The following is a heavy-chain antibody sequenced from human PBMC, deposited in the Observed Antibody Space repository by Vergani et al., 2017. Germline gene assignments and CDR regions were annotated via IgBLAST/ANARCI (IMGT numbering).Heavy chain of an antibody. V-gene: IGHV4-30-4*08. CDR3: ARGGRSGYDFNWFDP. CDR2: IYYSGST. CDR1: GGSISSGDYY. J-gene: IGHJ5*02. Sequence: QVQLQESGPGLVKPSQTLSLTCTVPGGSISSGDYYWSWIRQPPGKGLEWIGYIYYSGSTYYNPSLKSRVTISVDTSKNQFSLKLSSVTAADTAVYYCARGGRSGYDFNWFDPWGQGTLVTVSS. D-gene: IGHD5-12*01.